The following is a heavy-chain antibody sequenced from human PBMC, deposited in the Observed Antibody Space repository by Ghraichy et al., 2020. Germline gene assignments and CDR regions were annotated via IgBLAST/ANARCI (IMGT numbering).Heavy chain of an antibody. V-gene: IGHV3-48*02. CDR3: ARESEAAGYYYGMDV. J-gene: IGHJ6*02. Sequence: GSLRLSCAASGFTFSNYAMSWVRQAPGKGLEWVSYISSSSSTIYYADSVKGRFTISRDNAKNSLYLQMNSLRDEDTAVYYCARESEAAGYYYGMDVWGQGTTVTVSS. CDR2: ISSSSSTI. CDR1: GFTFSNYA.